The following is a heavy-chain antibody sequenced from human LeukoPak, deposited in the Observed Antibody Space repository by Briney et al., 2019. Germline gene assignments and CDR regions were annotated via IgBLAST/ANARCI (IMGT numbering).Heavy chain of an antibody. CDR2: INHSGST. D-gene: IGHD3-3*01. V-gene: IGHV4-34*01. CDR1: GFTFSSHW. CDR3: ARLGRSGYDYYYYMDV. J-gene: IGHJ6*03. Sequence: PGGSLRLSCAGSGFTFSSHWMGWVRQPPGKGLEWIGEINHSGSTNYNPSLKSRVTISVDTSKNQFSLKLSSVTAADTAVYYCARLGRSGYDYYYYMDVWGKGTTVTVSS.